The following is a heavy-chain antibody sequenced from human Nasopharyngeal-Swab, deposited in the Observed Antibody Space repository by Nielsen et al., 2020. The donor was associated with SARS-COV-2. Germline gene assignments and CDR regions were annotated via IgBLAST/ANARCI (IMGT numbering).Heavy chain of an antibody. CDR1: GFTLSNYW. J-gene: IGHJ3*02. V-gene: IGHV3-74*01. CDR3: TRVDVHDAFDM. CDR2: INTDASRT. Sequence: GESLKISCAASGFTLSNYWIHWVRQTPGKGLLWVSRINTDASRTSYADSVKGRFTISRDNAKNTVYLQMNRLRVDDTAVFYCTRVDVHDAFDMWGQGTMVTVSS. D-gene: IGHD3-16*01.